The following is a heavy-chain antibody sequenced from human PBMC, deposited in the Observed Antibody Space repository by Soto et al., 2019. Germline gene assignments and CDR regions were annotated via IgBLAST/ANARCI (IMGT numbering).Heavy chain of an antibody. CDR1: GYTFTSYG. Sequence: ASVKVSCKASGYTFTSYGISWVRQAPGQGLEWMGWISAYNGNTNYAQKLQGRVTMTTDTSTSTAYMELRSLRSDDTAVYYCARDVGVYDYVWGGGYYYYYGMDVWGQGTTVTVSS. V-gene: IGHV1-18*01. CDR3: ARDVGVYDYVWGGGYYYYYGMDV. CDR2: ISAYNGNT. J-gene: IGHJ6*02. D-gene: IGHD3-16*01.